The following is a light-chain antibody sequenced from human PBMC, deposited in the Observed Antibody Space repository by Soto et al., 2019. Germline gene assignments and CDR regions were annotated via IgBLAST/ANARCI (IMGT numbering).Light chain of an antibody. J-gene: IGLJ2*01. CDR1: KLGDKY. CDR3: QAWDSSTDVV. Sequence: SYELTQPPSVSVSPGQTASITCSGDKLGDKYTCWYQQKPGQSPVLVIYQHSQRPSGIPERFSGSTSGNTATLTISGTQAMDEADYYCQAWDSSTDVVFGGGTKVTVL. V-gene: IGLV3-1*01. CDR2: QHS.